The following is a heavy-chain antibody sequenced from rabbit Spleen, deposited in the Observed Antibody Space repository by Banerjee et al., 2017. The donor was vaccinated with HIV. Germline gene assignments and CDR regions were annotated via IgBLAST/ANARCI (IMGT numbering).Heavy chain of an antibody. Sequence: QSLEESGGDLVKPGTSLTLTCKASGFSFSSGYYICWVRQAPGKGLEWIACIAAGSGGTTYYASWAKGRFTISKTSSTTVTLQMTSLTAADTATYFCARDTSSSFSSYGMDLWGPGTLVTVS. CDR3: ARDTSSSFSSYGMDL. V-gene: IGHV1S40*01. CDR1: GFSFSSGYY. D-gene: IGHD1-1*01. J-gene: IGHJ6*01. CDR2: IAAGSGGTT.